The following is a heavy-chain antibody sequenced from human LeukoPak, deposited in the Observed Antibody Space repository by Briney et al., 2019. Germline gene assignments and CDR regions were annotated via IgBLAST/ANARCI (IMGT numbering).Heavy chain of an antibody. CDR3: ARDLGLYSSSAAGMDV. CDR2: IYYSGST. V-gene: IGHV4-59*01. D-gene: IGHD6-13*01. CDR1: GGSISSYY. Sequence: SETLSLTCTVSGGSISSYYWSWIRQPPGKGLEWIGYIYYSGSTNYNPSLESRVTISVDTSKNQFSLKLSSVTAADTAVYYCARDLGLYSSSAAGMDVWGQGTTVTVSS. J-gene: IGHJ6*02.